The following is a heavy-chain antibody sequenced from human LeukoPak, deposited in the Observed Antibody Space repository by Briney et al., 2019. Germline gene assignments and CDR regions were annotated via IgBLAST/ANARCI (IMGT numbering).Heavy chain of an antibody. D-gene: IGHD6-13*01. Sequence: GGSLRLSCAASGFTFSHYSMNWVRQAPGKGLEWVSSIGSSSSSIYYADSVKGRFTISRDNAKNSLYLQMNSLRAEDTAVYYCARDGDSSSWYRAFDIWGQGTMVTVSS. J-gene: IGHJ3*02. CDR2: IGSSSSSI. CDR3: ARDGDSSSWYRAFDI. V-gene: IGHV3-21*01. CDR1: GFTFSHYS.